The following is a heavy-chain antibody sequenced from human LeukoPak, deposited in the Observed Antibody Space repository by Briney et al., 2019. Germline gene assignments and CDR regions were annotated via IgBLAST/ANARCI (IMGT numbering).Heavy chain of an antibody. J-gene: IGHJ4*02. V-gene: IGHV4-34*01. CDR2: INHSGST. Sequence: SETLSLTCAVYGGSFSDYYWSWIRQPPGKGLEWIGEINHSGSTNYNPSLKSRVTISVDTSKNQFSLKLSSVTAADTAVYYCASHYYDSSGFYYIEDYWGQGTLVTVSS. CDR1: GGSFSDYY. CDR3: ASHYYDSSGFYYIEDY. D-gene: IGHD3-22*01.